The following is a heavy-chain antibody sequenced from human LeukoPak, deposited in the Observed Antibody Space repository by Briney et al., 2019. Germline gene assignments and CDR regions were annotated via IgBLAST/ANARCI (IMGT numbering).Heavy chain of an antibody. CDR3: ARGTGVLDY. Sequence: GGSLRLSCAASGFTFSSYSMNWVCQAPGKGLEWVSSISSRSSYIFYTDSVKGRFTVSRDNAKNTLYLQMNSLRAEDTAVYYCARGTGVLDYWGQGTLVTVSS. CDR1: GFTFSSYS. CDR2: ISSRSSYI. D-gene: IGHD2-8*02. V-gene: IGHV3-21*06. J-gene: IGHJ4*02.